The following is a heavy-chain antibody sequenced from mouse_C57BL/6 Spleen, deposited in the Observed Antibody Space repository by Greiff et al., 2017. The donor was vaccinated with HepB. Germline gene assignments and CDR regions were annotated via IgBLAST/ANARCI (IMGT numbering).Heavy chain of an antibody. CDR3: TRDDGYPYWYFDV. CDR1: GFTFSDAW. V-gene: IGHV6-6*01. J-gene: IGHJ1*03. CDR2: IRNKANNHAT. Sequence: EVKVEESGGGLVQPGGSMKLSCAASGFTFSDAWMDWVRQSPEKGLEWVAEIRNKANNHATYYAESVKGRFTISRDDSKSSVYLQMNSLRAEDTGIYYCTRDDGYPYWYFDVWGTGTTVTVSS. D-gene: IGHD2-3*01.